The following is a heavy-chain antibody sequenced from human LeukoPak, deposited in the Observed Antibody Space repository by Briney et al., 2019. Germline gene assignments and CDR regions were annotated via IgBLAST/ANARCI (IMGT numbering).Heavy chain of an antibody. CDR1: GFTFSSYS. J-gene: IGHJ4*02. D-gene: IGHD3-16*02. V-gene: IGHV3-21*01. CDR3: ARSLSDYVWGSYRETDY. Sequence: GGSLRLSCAASGFTFSSYSMNWVRQAPGKGLEWVSSISSSSSYIYYADSVKGRFTISRDNAKNSLYLQMNSLRAEDTAVYYCARSLSDYVWGSYRETDYWGQGTLVTVSS. CDR2: ISSSSSYI.